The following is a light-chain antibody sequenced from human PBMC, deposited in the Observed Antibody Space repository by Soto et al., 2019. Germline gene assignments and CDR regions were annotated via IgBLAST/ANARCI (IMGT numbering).Light chain of an antibody. CDR1: QSIYTY. J-gene: IGKJ5*01. CDR3: QQGYSTRT. Sequence: DIKITQSPSSLSVSLGHSATTTFTASQSIYTYLNWYQQRPGEGPKVLIYAASTLQDGMPSRFSGSGSGTDFTLTISGLQPEDFATSYCQQGYSTRTFGQGTRLESK. CDR2: AAS. V-gene: IGKV1-39*01.